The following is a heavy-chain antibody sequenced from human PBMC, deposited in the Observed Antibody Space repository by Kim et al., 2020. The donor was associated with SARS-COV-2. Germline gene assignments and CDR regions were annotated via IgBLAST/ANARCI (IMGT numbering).Heavy chain of an antibody. V-gene: IGHV1-69*13. J-gene: IGHJ5*02. CDR2: IIPIFGTA. Sequence: SVKVSCKASGGTFSSYAISWVRQAPGQGLEWMGGIIPIFGTANYAQKFQGRVTITADESTSTAYMELSSLRSEDTAVYYCARGGGYGALPEDNWFDPWGQGTLVTVSS. D-gene: IGHD5-18*01. CDR3: ARGGGYGALPEDNWFDP. CDR1: GGTFSSYA.